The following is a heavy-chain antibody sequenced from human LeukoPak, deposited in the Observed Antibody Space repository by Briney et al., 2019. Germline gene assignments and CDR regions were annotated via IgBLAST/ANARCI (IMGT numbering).Heavy chain of an antibody. Sequence: ASVKVSCKASGYTFTGYYIHWVRQAPGQGLEWMGWINPNSGGTKYAQKFQGRVTMTRDTSISTAYMELSRLRSDDTAVYYCARDTEAVAGSLSWGQGTLVIVSS. CDR3: ARDTEAVAGSLS. D-gene: IGHD6-19*01. CDR2: INPNSGGT. J-gene: IGHJ5*02. V-gene: IGHV1-2*02. CDR1: GYTFTGYY.